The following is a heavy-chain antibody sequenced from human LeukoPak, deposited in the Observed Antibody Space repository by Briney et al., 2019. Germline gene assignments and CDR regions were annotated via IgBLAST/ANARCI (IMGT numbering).Heavy chain of an antibody. D-gene: IGHD2-2*01. J-gene: IGHJ6*04. CDR2: IYSGGST. Sequence: GGSLRLSCAASGFTVSSNYMSWVRQAPGKGLEWVSVIYSGGSTYYADSVKGRFTISRDNSKNTLYLQMNGLRAEDTAVYYCARASSTSAFSGMDVWGKGTTVTVSS. CDR3: ARASSTSAFSGMDV. V-gene: IGHV3-53*01. CDR1: GFTVSSNY.